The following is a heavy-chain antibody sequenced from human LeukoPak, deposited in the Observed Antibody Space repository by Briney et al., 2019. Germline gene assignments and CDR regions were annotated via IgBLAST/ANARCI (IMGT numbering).Heavy chain of an antibody. J-gene: IGHJ3*02. D-gene: IGHD3-3*01. CDR1: GGTFSSYA. CDR2: ITPIFGTA. CDR3: ARDWRDGPLDAFDI. Sequence: SVKVSCKASGGTFSSYAISWVRQAPGQGLEWMGGITPIFGTANYAQKFQGRVTITADESTSTAYMELSSLRSEDTAVYYCARDWRDGPLDAFDIWGQGTMVTVSS. V-gene: IGHV1-69*13.